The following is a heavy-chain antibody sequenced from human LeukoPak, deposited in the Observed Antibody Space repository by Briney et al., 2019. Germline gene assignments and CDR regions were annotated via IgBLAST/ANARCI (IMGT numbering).Heavy chain of an antibody. CDR3: ARELNVDSAMAFDY. J-gene: IGHJ4*02. CDR1: GFTFSSHS. CDR2: ISSSSSYI. Sequence: KPGGSLRLSCAASGFTFSSHSMNWVRQAPGKGLEWVSSISSSSSYIYYADSVKGRFTISRDNSKNTLYLQMNNLRAEDTAIYYCARELNVDSAMAFDYWGQGTLVPVAS. D-gene: IGHD5-18*01. V-gene: IGHV3-21*01.